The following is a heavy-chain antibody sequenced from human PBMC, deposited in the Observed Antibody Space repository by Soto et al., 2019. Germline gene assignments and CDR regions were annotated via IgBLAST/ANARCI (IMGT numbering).Heavy chain of an antibody. CDR2: IIPILGIA. Sequence: QVQLVQSGAEVKKPGSSVKVSCKASGGTFSSYTISWVRQAPGQGLEWMGRIIPILGIANYAQKFQGRVTITADKSTSTAYMELSSLRSEDTAVYYCASYSGRRNQDYWGQGTLVTVSS. V-gene: IGHV1-69*02. J-gene: IGHJ4*02. CDR1: GGTFSSYT. CDR3: ASYSGRRNQDY. D-gene: IGHD1-26*01.